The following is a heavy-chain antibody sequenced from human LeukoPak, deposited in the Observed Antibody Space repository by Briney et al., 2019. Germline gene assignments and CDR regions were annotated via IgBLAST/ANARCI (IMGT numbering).Heavy chain of an antibody. V-gene: IGHV4-59*01. Sequence: SETLSLTCTVSGGSISSYYWSWIRQPPGKGLEWIGYIYYSGSTYYNPSLKSRVTISVDTSKNQFSLKLSSVTAADTAVYYCARTPYGGFDYWGQGTLVTVSS. CDR3: ARTPYGGFDY. J-gene: IGHJ4*02. CDR1: GGSISSYY. CDR2: IYYSGST. D-gene: IGHD2-15*01.